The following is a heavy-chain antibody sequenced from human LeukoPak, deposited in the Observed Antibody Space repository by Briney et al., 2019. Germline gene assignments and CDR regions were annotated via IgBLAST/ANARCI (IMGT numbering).Heavy chain of an antibody. CDR3: ARYIGYSDPCFDY. Sequence: SVKVSCKASGGTFSSYAISWVRQAPGQGLEWMGGIIPIFGTANYAQKFQGRVTITTDESTSTAYMELSSLRSEDTAVYYCARYIGYSDPCFDYWGQGTLVTVSS. CDR2: IIPIFGTA. D-gene: IGHD5-12*01. CDR1: GGTFSSYA. V-gene: IGHV1-69*05. J-gene: IGHJ4*02.